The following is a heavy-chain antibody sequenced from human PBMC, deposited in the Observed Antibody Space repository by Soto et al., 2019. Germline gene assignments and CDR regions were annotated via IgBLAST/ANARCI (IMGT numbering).Heavy chain of an antibody. CDR3: TRRRPSPLYNWFDP. Sequence: EVQLVESGGGLVQPGGSLKLSCAASGFTFSGSAMHWVRQASGKGLEWVGRIRSKANSYATAYAASVNGRFTISRDDSKNTAYLQMNSLKTEDTAVYYCTRRRPSPLYNWFDPWGQGTLVTVSS. CDR2: IRSKANSYAT. CDR1: GFTFSGSA. J-gene: IGHJ5*02. V-gene: IGHV3-73*02.